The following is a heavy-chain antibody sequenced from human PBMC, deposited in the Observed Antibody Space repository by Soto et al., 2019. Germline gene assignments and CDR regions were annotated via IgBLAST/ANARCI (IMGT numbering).Heavy chain of an antibody. Sequence: QVQLVESGGGVVQPGRSLRLSCASSGFTFSSYGMHWVRQAPGKGLEWVAVIWYDGSNKYYADSVKGRFTISRDNSKNTLYLQMNSLRAEDTAVYYCARDGTPYYYYMDVWGKGTTVTVSS. D-gene: IGHD1-26*01. J-gene: IGHJ6*03. CDR3: ARDGTPYYYYMDV. CDR2: IWYDGSNK. V-gene: IGHV3-33*01. CDR1: GFTFSSYG.